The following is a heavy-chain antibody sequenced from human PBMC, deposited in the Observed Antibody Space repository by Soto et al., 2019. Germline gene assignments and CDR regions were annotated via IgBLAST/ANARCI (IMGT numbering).Heavy chain of an antibody. J-gene: IGHJ4*02. CDR2: IFFSGST. CDR1: GGSISSSSYY. Sequence: SETLSLTCTVSGGSISSSSYYWGWIRQPPGKGLDLIGIIFFSGSTYYNPSLKSRVTISVDTSKNQFSLKLSFVTAADTAVYYCARHDNRPFDYWGQGTQVTVSS. CDR3: ARHDNRPFDY. V-gene: IGHV4-39*01. D-gene: IGHD1-20*01.